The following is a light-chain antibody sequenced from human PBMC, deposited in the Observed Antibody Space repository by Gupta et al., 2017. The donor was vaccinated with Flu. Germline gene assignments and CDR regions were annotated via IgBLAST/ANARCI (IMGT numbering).Light chain of an antibody. V-gene: IGKV3-11*01. CDR1: QSVSSY. CDR2: DAS. CDR3: QQRGNWPLT. J-gene: IGKJ4*01. Sequence: PATLSSTPGERATLSCRASQSVSSYIAWYQQKPGQAPRLLIYDASNRATGIPARFSGSGSGTDFTLTISSLEPEDFAVYYCQQRGNWPLTFGGGTKVEIK.